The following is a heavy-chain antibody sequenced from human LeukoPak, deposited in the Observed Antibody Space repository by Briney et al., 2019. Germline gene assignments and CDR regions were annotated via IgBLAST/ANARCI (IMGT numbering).Heavy chain of an antibody. D-gene: IGHD5-12*01. V-gene: IGHV3-48*04. J-gene: IGHJ4*02. CDR2: ISSSGSTI. CDR3: ARDGHGGGYDFDY. CDR1: GFTFSSYG. Sequence: GGSLRLSCAASGFTFSSYGMHWVRQAPGKGLEWVSYISSSGSTIYYADSVKGRFTISRDNAKNSLYLQMNSLRAEDTAVYYCARDGHGGGYDFDYWGQGTLVTVSS.